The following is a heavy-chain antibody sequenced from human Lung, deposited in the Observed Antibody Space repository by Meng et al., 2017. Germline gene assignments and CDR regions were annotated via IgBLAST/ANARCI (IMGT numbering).Heavy chain of an antibody. CDR1: GGSISSSNYY. CDR2: IYNSGST. CDR3: ARGQKGYFDL. J-gene: IGHJ2*01. Sequence: QVPRQESGPGLGKPSQTLSLTCTFSGGSISSSNYYWSWIRQPPGKGLEWSGHIYNSGSTYYNPSLKSRITISVDTSKNQFSLKLSSVTAADTAVYYCARGQKGYFDLWGRGTLVTVSS. V-gene: IGHV4-30-4*01.